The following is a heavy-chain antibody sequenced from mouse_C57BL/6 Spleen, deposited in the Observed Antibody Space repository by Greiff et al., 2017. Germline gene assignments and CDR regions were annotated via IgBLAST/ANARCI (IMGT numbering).Heavy chain of an antibody. CDR2: IDPSDSYT. Sequence: QVQLQQPGAELVMPGASVKLSCKASGYTFTSYWMHWVKQRPGQGLEWIGEIDPSDSYTNYNHKFKGKSTFTVNKSSSTAYMQLSSLTSEYSAVYDFARWGSAADFDYWGQGTTLTVSS. CDR3: ARWGSAADFDY. CDR1: GYTFTSYW. D-gene: IGHD6-1*01. V-gene: IGHV1-69*01. J-gene: IGHJ2*01.